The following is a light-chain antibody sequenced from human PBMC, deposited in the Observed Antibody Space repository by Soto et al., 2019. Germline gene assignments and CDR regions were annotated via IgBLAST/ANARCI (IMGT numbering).Light chain of an antibody. Sequence: EIVLTQSPGTLSLSPGERATLSCRASQSVNSSYLAWYQQKRGQAPRLLIYSASSRATDIPDRLSGSGTGTDFILTISRLEPEDFQVDYCQLYGISPPEYTCGQGTKLEIK. CDR1: QSVNSSY. CDR2: SAS. V-gene: IGKV3-20*01. J-gene: IGKJ2*01. CDR3: QLYGISPPEYT.